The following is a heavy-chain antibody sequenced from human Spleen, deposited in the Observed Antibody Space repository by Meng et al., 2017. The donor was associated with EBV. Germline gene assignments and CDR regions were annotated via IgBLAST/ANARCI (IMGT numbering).Heavy chain of an antibody. CDR3: ARKSDYGGNFYYFDN. CDR1: GDSFSTYA. Sequence: VQLVQAGAEVKKPGASLKVSCEASGDSFSTYALHWLRQAPGQSLEWMGWINGYNGYTNYAQNLQDRVTMTTDTSTSTAYMELRSLRSDDTAVYYCARKSDYGGNFYYFDNWGQGTLVTVSS. J-gene: IGHJ4*02. V-gene: IGHV1-3*01. D-gene: IGHD4-23*01. CDR2: INGYNGYT.